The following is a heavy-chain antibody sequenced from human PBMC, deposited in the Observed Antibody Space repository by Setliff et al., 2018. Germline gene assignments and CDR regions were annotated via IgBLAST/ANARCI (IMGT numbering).Heavy chain of an antibody. J-gene: IGHJ4*02. D-gene: IGHD3-22*01. V-gene: IGHV1-18*01. CDR3: ARINFYVSSGYYYAPDF. Sequence: EASVKVSCKTSGYTFTNYGINWVRQAPGQGLEWMGWINNYSFKTNYPQKFLGRVTMTTDTSATTAYMELKNLRSDDTAVYYCARINFYVSSGYYYAPDFWGQGTLVTVSS. CDR2: INNYSFKT. CDR1: GYTFTNYG.